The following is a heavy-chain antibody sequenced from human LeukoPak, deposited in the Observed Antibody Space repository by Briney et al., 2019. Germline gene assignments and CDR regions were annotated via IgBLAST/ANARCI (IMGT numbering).Heavy chain of an antibody. J-gene: IGHJ4*02. Sequence: PSETLSLTCTVSGGSISSYYWSWIRQPPGKGLEWIGYIYYSGSTNYNPSLKSRVTIPVDTSKNQFSLKLSSVTAADTAVYYCAQSGGSYWYYFDYWGQGTLVTVSS. CDR1: GGSISSYY. V-gene: IGHV4-59*01. D-gene: IGHD1-26*01. CDR3: AQSGGSYWYYFDY. CDR2: IYYSGST.